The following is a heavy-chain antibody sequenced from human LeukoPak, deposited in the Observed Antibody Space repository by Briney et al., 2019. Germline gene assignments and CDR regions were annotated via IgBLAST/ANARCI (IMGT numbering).Heavy chain of an antibody. D-gene: IGHD1-1*01. V-gene: IGHV4-59*01. Sequence: PSETLSLTCTVSGGSISTYYWSWIRQPPGKGLEWIGYTYYSGSTNYNPSLKSRITISVDTSRNQFSLSLSSVTAADTAVYYCARGTVQMGMGERYFDNWGQGTLVTVSP. CDR3: ARGTVQMGMGERYFDN. CDR1: GGSISTYY. CDR2: TYYSGST. J-gene: IGHJ4*02.